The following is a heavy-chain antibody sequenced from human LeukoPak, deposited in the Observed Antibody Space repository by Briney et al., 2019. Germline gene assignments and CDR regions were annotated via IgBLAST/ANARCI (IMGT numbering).Heavy chain of an antibody. CDR3: VKDWGVLPDYTADGFDI. CDR1: RFFFSTYG. Sequence: GGSLRLSCAASRFFFSTYGMHWVRQALGKGLEWVAFIRPDGSNEYYAASVRGRFAISRDYSQNTLHLQMNSLRLEDTAVYYCVKDWGVLPDYTADGFDIWGPGTMVTVSS. CDR2: IRPDGSNE. V-gene: IGHV3-30*02. D-gene: IGHD3-10*01. J-gene: IGHJ3*02.